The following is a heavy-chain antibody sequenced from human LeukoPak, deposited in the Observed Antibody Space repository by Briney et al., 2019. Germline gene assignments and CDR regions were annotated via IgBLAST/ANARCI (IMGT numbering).Heavy chain of an antibody. CDR1: GFTFSSYG. J-gene: IGHJ5*02. CDR3: ARDRTDGSGRVFDP. Sequence: GRSLGLSCAASGFTFSSYGMHWVRQAPGKGLEWVAVIWNDGSNKYYADSVKGRFTISRDNSKNTLYLQNNSLRADDTAVYYCARDRTDGSGRVFDPWGQGTLVTVSS. CDR2: IWNDGSNK. D-gene: IGHD3-10*01. V-gene: IGHV3-33*01.